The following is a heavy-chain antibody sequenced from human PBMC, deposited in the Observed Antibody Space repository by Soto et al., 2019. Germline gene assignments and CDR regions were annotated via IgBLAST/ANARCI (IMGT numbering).Heavy chain of an antibody. J-gene: IGHJ4*02. V-gene: IGHV1-18*01. CDR1: GYTFTSYD. CDR3: ARDWGGFDY. D-gene: IGHD7-27*01. CDR2: VSAYNGNT. Sequence: QVQLVQSGAEVKKPGASVKVSCKSSGYTFTSYDITWVRQAPGQGLEWMGWVSAYNGNTNYAQKFQGRVSMTKDTSTSKVYMELRSLRSDDTAMYYCARDWGGFDYRGQGTLVTVCS.